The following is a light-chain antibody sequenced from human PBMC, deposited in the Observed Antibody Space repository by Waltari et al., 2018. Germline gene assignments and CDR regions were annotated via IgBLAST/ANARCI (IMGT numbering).Light chain of an antibody. V-gene: IGKV3D-15*01. CDR2: AAS. CDR3: QQYHKWPPGG. J-gene: IGKJ4*01. CDR1: QRVNTN. Sequence: VVTQSPATLSVSPGKTVTLSCRASQRVNTNLAWYQQKPGQAPRLLIFAASPRAPGIPSRFGGSGSGTEVTLTITSLQFEDVGVYFCQQYHKWPPGGFGGGTKVEIE.